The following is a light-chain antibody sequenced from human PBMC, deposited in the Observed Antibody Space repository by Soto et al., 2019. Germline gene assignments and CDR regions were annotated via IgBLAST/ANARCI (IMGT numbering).Light chain of an antibody. CDR3: QQYNGYSSWS. V-gene: IGKV1-5*01. CDR1: QNIRYF. CDR2: NAS. J-gene: IGKJ1*01. Sequence: DIQMTQSPSTLSASVGDRVTITCRASQNIRYFLAWYQQKSGKAPKILIWNASTLESGVPSKFRGSGSGTEFTITIRNLQHDEFATYYCQQYNGYSSWSFGQGTKVEIK.